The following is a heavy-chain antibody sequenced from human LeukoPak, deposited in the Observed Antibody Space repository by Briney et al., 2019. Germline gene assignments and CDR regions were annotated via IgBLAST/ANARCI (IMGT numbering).Heavy chain of an antibody. V-gene: IGHV5-51*01. Sequence: GESLKISCKGSGYSFTNYWIGWVRQLPGKGLKWMGIIYPGDSDARYSPSFQSQVTISADKYISTAYLQWRSLKASDTAMYCCARRRDLYSGSYYPFDYWGQGTLVTVSS. D-gene: IGHD1-26*01. CDR3: ARRRDLYSGSYYPFDY. CDR2: IYPGDSDA. CDR1: GYSFTNYW. J-gene: IGHJ4*02.